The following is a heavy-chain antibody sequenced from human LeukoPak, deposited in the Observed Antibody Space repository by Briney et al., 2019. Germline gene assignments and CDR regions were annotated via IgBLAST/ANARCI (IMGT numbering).Heavy chain of an antibody. V-gene: IGHV3-23*01. J-gene: IGHJ6*03. CDR2: ISGSGGST. CDR3: AKGGTIFGVVMSYYMDV. D-gene: IGHD3-3*01. CDR1: GLTFSSYA. Sequence: GGSLRLSCAASGLTFSSYAMSWVRQAPGKGLEWGSAISGSGGSTYYADSVKGRFTISRDNSKNTLYLQMNSLRAEDTAVYYCAKGGTIFGVVMSYYMDVWGKGTTVTVSS.